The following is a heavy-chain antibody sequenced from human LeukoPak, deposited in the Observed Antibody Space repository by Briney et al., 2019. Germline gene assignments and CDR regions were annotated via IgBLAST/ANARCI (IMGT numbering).Heavy chain of an antibody. D-gene: IGHD4-17*01. CDR3: AKDIGYGVGRDAFDI. CDR1: GFTFYDYA. J-gene: IGHJ3*02. Sequence: GGSLRLSCAASGFTFYDYAMHWVRQAPGKGLEWVSLISEDGGSTYYADSVKGRFTISRDNSKNSLYLQMNSLRTEDTALYYCAKDIGYGVGRDAFDIWGQGTMVTVSS. CDR2: ISEDGGST. V-gene: IGHV3-43*02.